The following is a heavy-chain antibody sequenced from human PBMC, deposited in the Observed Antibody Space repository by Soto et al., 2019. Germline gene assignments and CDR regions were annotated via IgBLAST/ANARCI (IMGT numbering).Heavy chain of an antibody. CDR1: GFTFISYE. J-gene: IGHJ4*02. Sequence: GGSLRLSCAASGFTFISYEMNWVRQAPGKGLEWVPYISSSGSTIYYADSVKGRFTISRDNAKNSLYLQMNSLRAEDTAVYYCARGAVPAAIGGIFDYWGQGTLVTVSS. CDR2: ISSSGSTI. V-gene: IGHV3-48*03. D-gene: IGHD2-2*02. CDR3: ARGAVPAAIGGIFDY.